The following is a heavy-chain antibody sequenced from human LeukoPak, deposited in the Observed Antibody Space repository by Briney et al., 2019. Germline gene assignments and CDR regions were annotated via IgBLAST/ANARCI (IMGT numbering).Heavy chain of an antibody. Sequence: ASVKVSCTASGFTFTSSAMQWVRQARGQRLEWIGWIVVGSGNTNYAQKFQERVTITRGMSTSTAYMELSSLRSEDTAVYYCAAIAVAGDYYFDYWGQGTLVTVSS. CDR2: IVVGSGNT. CDR3: AAIAVAGDYYFDY. CDR1: GFTFTSSA. J-gene: IGHJ4*02. V-gene: IGHV1-58*02. D-gene: IGHD6-19*01.